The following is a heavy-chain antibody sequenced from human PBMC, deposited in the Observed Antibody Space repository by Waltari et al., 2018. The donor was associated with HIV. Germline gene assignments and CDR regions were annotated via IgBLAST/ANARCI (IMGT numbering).Heavy chain of an antibody. CDR1: GVTVRSNY. Sequence: EVQLLESGGGLIKPGGSLRLPGAASGVTVRSNYMSRLRQAPGKGLEWVSVIYSGGSTYYADSVKGRFTISRDNSKNTLYLQMNSLRAEDTAVYYCARVGYGDKKRGLDYWGQGTLVTVSS. CDR3: ARVGYGDKKRGLDY. CDR2: IYSGGST. V-gene: IGHV3-53*01. J-gene: IGHJ4*02. D-gene: IGHD5-12*01.